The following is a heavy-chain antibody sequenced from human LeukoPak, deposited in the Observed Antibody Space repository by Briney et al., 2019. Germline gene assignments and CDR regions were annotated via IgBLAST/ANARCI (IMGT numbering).Heavy chain of an antibody. CDR1: GFTFSGYA. J-gene: IGHJ1*01. V-gene: IGHV3-23*01. Sequence: GGSLRLSCAASGFTFSGYAMSWVRQAPGKGLEWVPTISGSGAYTYYADSVKGRFTISRDNSKNTLYLQMNSLRAEDTAVYYCAKYFASGSYYKLPHWGQGTLVTVSS. CDR3: AKYFASGSYYKLPH. CDR2: ISGSGAYT. D-gene: IGHD3-10*01.